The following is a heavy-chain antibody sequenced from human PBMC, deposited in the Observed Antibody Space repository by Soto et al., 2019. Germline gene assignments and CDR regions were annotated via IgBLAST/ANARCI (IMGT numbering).Heavy chain of an antibody. Sequence: QVQLVQSGAEVKMPGSAVKVSCKASGGTFNNYVMNWVRQVPGQGLEWMGGIIPIFDTPRYAPNFQGRVAITVDDSSTTAYMELSSLRSDDTAIYYCARSIGSGGVVGGFDYWGQGTLVTVSS. CDR1: GGTFNNYV. V-gene: IGHV1-69*01. D-gene: IGHD3-16*02. CDR2: IIPIFDTP. J-gene: IGHJ4*02. CDR3: ARSIGSGGVVGGFDY.